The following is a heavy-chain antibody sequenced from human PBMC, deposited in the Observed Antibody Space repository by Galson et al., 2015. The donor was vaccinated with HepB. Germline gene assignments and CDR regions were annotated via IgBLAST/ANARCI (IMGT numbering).Heavy chain of an antibody. Sequence: SLRLSCAASGFTFSSYGMHWVRQAPGKGLEWVAFIRYDGSNKYYADSVEGRFTISRDNSKNTLYLQMNSLRAEDTAVYYCAKGNRGIAVAGLGVEWGQGTLVTVSS. CDR1: GFTFSSYG. V-gene: IGHV3-30*02. D-gene: IGHD6-19*01. J-gene: IGHJ4*02. CDR3: AKGNRGIAVAGLGVE. CDR2: IRYDGSNK.